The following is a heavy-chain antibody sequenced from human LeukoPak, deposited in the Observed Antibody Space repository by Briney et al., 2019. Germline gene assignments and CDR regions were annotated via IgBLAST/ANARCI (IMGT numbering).Heavy chain of an antibody. CDR1: GFTFSSYA. Sequence: GGSLRLSCAASGFTFSSYAMSWVRQAPGKGLEWVSAISGSGGSTYYADSVKGRFTISRDSSKNTLYLQMNSLRAEDTAVYYCAQLGEQLARNNWFDPWGQGTLVTVSS. D-gene: IGHD6-6*01. CDR2: ISGSGGST. CDR3: AQLGEQLARNNWFDP. J-gene: IGHJ5*02. V-gene: IGHV3-23*01.